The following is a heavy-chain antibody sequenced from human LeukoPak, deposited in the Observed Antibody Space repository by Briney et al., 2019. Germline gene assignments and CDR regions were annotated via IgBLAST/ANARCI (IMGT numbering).Heavy chain of an antibody. J-gene: IGHJ4*02. CDR3: ARDRIAAAGTSFDY. Sequence: PSETLSLTCTVSGGSISSYYWSWIRQPPGKGLEWIGYIYYSGSTNYNPSLKSRVTISVDTSKNQFSLQLNSVTPEDTAVYYCARDRIAAAGTSFDYWGQGTLVTVSS. CDR2: IYYSGST. V-gene: IGHV4-59*12. D-gene: IGHD6-13*01. CDR1: GGSISSYY.